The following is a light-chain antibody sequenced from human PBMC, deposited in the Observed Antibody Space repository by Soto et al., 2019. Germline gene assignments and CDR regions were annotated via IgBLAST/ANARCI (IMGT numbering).Light chain of an antibody. CDR1: QSVSSSY. CDR3: QQYGSSPLIT. CDR2: GAS. J-gene: IGKJ5*01. V-gene: IGKV3-20*01. Sequence: EIVLTQSPGTLSLSPGERATLSCRASQSVSSSYLAWYQQKPGQAPRRLIYGASSRATGILDRFSGSGSGTDFTLTISRLEPEDFAVYYCQQYGSSPLITFGQGTRLEMK.